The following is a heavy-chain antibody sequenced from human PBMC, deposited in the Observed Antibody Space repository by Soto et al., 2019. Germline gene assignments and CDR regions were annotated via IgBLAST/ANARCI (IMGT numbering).Heavy chain of an antibody. V-gene: IGHV3-30*03. CDR2: ISYDGSNK. Sequence: QVQLVESGGGVVQPGRSLRLSCAASGFTFSSYGMHWVRQAPGKGLEWVAVISYDGSNKYYADSVKGRFTISRDNSKNTLYLQMNSLRAEDTAVYYWARGITMVRGERAAGWGQGTLVTVSS. CDR1: GFTFSSYG. CDR3: ARGITMVRGERAAG. D-gene: IGHD3-10*01. J-gene: IGHJ4*02.